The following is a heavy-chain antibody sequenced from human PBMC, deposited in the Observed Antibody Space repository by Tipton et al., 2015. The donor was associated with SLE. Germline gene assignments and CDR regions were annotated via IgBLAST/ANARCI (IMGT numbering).Heavy chain of an antibody. CDR1: GFTFSSYS. Sequence: SLRLSCAASGFTFSSYSMNWVRQAPGKGLEWVSSISSSSSYIYYADSVKGRFTISRDNAKNSLYLQMNSLRAEDTAVYYCARPYYYDSSGYYPPDYWGQGTLVTVSS. CDR2: ISSSSSYI. J-gene: IGHJ4*02. V-gene: IGHV3-21*01. D-gene: IGHD3-22*01. CDR3: ARPYYYDSSGYYPPDY.